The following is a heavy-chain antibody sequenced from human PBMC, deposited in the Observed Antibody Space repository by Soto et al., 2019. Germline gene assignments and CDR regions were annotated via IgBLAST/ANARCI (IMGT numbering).Heavy chain of an antibody. CDR3: ARDRGGSYPYDAFDI. CDR2: IWYDGSNK. Sequence: QVQLVESGGGVVQPGRSLRLSCAASGFTFSSYGMHWVRQAPGKGLEWVAVIWYDGSNKYYADSVKGRFTISRDNSKNTLYLQMNSLRAEDTAVYYCARDRGGSYPYDAFDIWGQGTMVTVSS. V-gene: IGHV3-33*01. D-gene: IGHD1-26*01. CDR1: GFTFSSYG. J-gene: IGHJ3*02.